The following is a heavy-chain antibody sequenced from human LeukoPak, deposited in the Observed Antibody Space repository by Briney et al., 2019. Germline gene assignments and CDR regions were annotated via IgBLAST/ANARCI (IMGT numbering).Heavy chain of an antibody. D-gene: IGHD2-2*01. V-gene: IGHV3-23*01. CDR3: AKVPRGWVYYFDY. Sequence: GGSLRLSCAPSGFTFRSYAMSWVREAPGKGLEWVSAICGSGGSTYYADSVKGRFPRARENSKNTLYLQMNSLRAEVTAVYCCAKVPRGWVYYFDYWGQGTLVTVSS. CDR2: ICGSGGST. CDR1: GFTFRSYA. J-gene: IGHJ4*02.